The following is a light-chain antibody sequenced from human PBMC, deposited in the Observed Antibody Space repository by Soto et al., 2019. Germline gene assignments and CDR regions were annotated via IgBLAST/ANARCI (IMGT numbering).Light chain of an antibody. Sequence: EIVLTQYPGTLSLSPGERATVSCRASQTVSSGFLAWYQQKVGQAPRLLIYGASTRATGIPDRFSGSGSGTDFTLTIDRLEPEDFAVYYCHQYYSSPTTFGGGTKVDI. J-gene: IGKJ4*01. V-gene: IGKV3-20*01. CDR1: QTVSSGF. CDR2: GAS. CDR3: HQYYSSPTT.